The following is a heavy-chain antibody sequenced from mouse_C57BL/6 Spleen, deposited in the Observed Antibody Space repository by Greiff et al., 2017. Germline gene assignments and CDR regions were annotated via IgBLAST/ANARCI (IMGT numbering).Heavy chain of an antibody. D-gene: IGHD3-3*01. CDR1: GYTFTSYD. CDR3: ERGGDRFAY. Sequence: QVQLQQSGPELVKPGASVKLSCKASGYTFTSYDITWVKQRPGQGLEWIGWIYPRDGSTKYNEKFKGKATLTVDTSSSTAYMELHRLTSEDSAVYFCERGGDRFAYWGQGTLVSVSA. CDR2: IYPRDGST. V-gene: IGHV1-85*01. J-gene: IGHJ3*01.